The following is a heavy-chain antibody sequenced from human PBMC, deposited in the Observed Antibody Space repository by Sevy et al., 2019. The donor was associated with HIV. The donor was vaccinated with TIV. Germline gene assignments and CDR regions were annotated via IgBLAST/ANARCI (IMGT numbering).Heavy chain of an antibody. J-gene: IGHJ4*02. CDR3: AKDLHSSIAAAPDY. D-gene: IGHD6-13*01. Sequence: GGSLRLSCAASGFTFSSYGMHWVRQAPGKGLEWVAFIRYDGSNKYYADSVKGRFTISRDNSKNTLYLQMNSLRAEDTAVYYCAKDLHSSIAAAPDYRGQGTLVTVSS. CDR1: GFTFSSYG. CDR2: IRYDGSNK. V-gene: IGHV3-30*02.